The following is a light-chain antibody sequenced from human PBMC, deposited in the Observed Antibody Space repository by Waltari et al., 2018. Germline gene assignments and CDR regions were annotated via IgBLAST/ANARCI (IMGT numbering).Light chain of an antibody. Sequence: SYEVTQATSVSVSPGQTTTITCSGDALDTKYVSWYQQKAGQSPRLLIYQDTQRPLGTPERFSASNGWSTATLTISGTQSVDGAVYYCQVWDRATAVFGGGTRLTVL. CDR1: ALDTKY. CDR3: QVWDRATAV. CDR2: QDT. J-gene: IGLJ2*01. V-gene: IGLV3-1*01.